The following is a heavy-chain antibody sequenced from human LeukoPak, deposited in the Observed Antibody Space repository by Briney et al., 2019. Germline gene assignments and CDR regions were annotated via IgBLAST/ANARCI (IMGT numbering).Heavy chain of an antibody. D-gene: IGHD5-18*01. V-gene: IGHV3-23*01. CDR1: GFTFSTYA. CDR2: VSGSSGST. CDR3: AKMARYSYVGVYYFDY. J-gene: IGHJ4*02. Sequence: GGSLRLSCAASGFTFSTYAMSWVRQAPGKGLEWVSGVSGSSGSTYSADSVKGRFTISRDNSKSTLFLQMNSLRAEDTAVYYCAKMARYSYVGVYYFDYWGQGTLVTVSS.